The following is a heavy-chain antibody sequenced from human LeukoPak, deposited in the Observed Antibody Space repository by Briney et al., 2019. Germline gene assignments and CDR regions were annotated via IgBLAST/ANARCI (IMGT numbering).Heavy chain of an antibody. D-gene: IGHD3-22*01. Sequence: GGSLRLSCAASGFTVSSNYMSWVRQAPGKGLEWVSVIYSGGSTHYADSVKGRFTISRDNSKNTLYLQMNSLRAEDTAVYYCAKLSSGYWGTGDYWGQGTLVTVSS. CDR3: AKLSSGYWGTGDY. J-gene: IGHJ4*02. CDR2: IYSGGST. CDR1: GFTVSSNY. V-gene: IGHV3-53*01.